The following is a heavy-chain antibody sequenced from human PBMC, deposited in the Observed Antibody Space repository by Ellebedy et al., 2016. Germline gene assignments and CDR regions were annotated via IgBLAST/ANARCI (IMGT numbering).Heavy chain of an antibody. D-gene: IGHD3-10*01. CDR1: GFTFDDYA. Sequence: SLKISXATSGFTFDDYALHWVRQVPGKGLEWVSGISWNSAAIGYGEAVKGRFTISRDSAKNYLNLQMNSLRVEDTALYFCAKGTMDYLHHWGQGTLVTVSS. J-gene: IGHJ4*02. CDR2: ISWNSAAI. V-gene: IGHV3-9*01. CDR3: AKGTMDYLHH.